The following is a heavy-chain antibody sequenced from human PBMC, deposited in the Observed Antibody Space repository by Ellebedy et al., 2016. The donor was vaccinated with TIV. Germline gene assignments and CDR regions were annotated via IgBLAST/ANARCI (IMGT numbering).Heavy chain of an antibody. CDR3: AGGQFRRYFDY. CDR1: GGSISSSSYY. Sequence: SETLSLTXTVSGGSISSSSYYWGWIRQPPGKGLEWIGSIYYSGSTYYNPSLKSRVTISVDTSKNQFSLKLSSVTAADTAVYYCAGGQFRRYFDYWGQGTLVTVSS. D-gene: IGHD5-24*01. CDR2: IYYSGST. J-gene: IGHJ4*02. V-gene: IGHV4-39*01.